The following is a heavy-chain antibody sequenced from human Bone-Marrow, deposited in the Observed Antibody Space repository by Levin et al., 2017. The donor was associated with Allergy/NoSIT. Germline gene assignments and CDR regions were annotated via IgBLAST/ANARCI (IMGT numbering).Heavy chain of an antibody. D-gene: IGHD2-21*01. V-gene: IGHV3-48*01. CDR3: ARLNPRCYSGPINYADY. CDR2: ISSRSTTI. J-gene: IGHJ4*02. Sequence: VSYISSRSTTIHYADSAKGRFTISRDNSKNSLYLQMNSLRVEDTAVYFCARLNPRCYSGPINYADYWGQGSLVTVSS.